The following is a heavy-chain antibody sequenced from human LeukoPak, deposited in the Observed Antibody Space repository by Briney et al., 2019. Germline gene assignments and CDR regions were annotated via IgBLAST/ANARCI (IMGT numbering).Heavy chain of an antibody. CDR3: AGGQGAIMVRGVIMGLGYYYYMDV. D-gene: IGHD3-10*01. CDR1: GGTFSSYA. CDR2: IIPIFGTA. V-gene: IGHV1-69*05. J-gene: IGHJ6*03. Sequence: SVKASCKASGGTFSSYAISWVRQAPGQGLEWMGGIIPIFGTANYAQKFQGRVTITTDESTSTAYMELSSLRSEDTAVYYCAGGQGAIMVRGVIMGLGYYYYMDVWGKGTTVTVSS.